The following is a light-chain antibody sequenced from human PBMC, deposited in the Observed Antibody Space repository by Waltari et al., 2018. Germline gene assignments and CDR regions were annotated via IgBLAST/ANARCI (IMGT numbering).Light chain of an antibody. V-gene: IGLV1-51*02. J-gene: IGLJ2*01. CDR3: GTWDTSLSALI. CDR2: ENN. Sequence: QSVLTQPPSVSAAPGQKVTISCSGSSSNIGHDYVSWYQQLPGTAPKLFNYENNKRPAVIPDRFSGSKSGTSATLGITGLQTGDEADYYCGTWDTSLSALIFGGGTKLTVL. CDR1: SSNIGHDY.